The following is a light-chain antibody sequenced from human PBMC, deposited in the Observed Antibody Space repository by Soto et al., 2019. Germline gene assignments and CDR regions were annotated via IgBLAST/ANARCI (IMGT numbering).Light chain of an antibody. V-gene: IGKV3-15*01. CDR1: QSVSSN. Sequence: EIVMTQSPATLSVSPGERATLSCRASQSVSSNLAWYQQKPGQAPKLLIYAASTRPTGVPARFSGSGSGTDFTLTISSLQPEDFATYYCLQDYNYPPTFGQGTRLEIK. J-gene: IGKJ5*01. CDR3: LQDYNYPPT. CDR2: AAS.